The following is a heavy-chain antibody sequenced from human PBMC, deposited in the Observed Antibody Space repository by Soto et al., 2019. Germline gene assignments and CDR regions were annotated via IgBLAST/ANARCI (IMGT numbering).Heavy chain of an antibody. CDR3: AIEPATAKPEGVDF. Sequence: ASVKVSCKASGYTFGDYYIHWVRQAPGQGLEWMGWINPNGGGTKYAPKFQGGVTMTRDTSITTAYMELSRLRSGDTAVYYCAIEPATAKPEGVDFWGQGTLVTVSS. J-gene: IGHJ4*02. V-gene: IGHV1-2*02. CDR2: INPNGGGT. D-gene: IGHD1-1*01. CDR1: GYTFGDYY.